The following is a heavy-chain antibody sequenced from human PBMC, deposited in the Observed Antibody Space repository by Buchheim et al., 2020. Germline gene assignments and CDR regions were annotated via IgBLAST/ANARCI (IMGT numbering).Heavy chain of an antibody. D-gene: IGHD1-26*01. Sequence: QVQLQESGPGLVKPSETLSLTCTVSGGSISSYYWSWIRQPPGKGLEWIGYIYYSGSTNYNPSLKSRVTISVDTSKNPFSLKLSSMTAADTAVYYCARSIVGATYFDYWGQGTL. V-gene: IGHV4-59*01. CDR1: GGSISSYY. CDR3: ARSIVGATYFDY. CDR2: IYYSGST. J-gene: IGHJ4*02.